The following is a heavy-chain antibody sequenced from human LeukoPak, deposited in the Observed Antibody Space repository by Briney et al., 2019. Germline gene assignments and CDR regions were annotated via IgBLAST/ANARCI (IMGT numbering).Heavy chain of an antibody. V-gene: IGHV4-39*01. J-gene: IGHJ4*02. CDR1: GGSISSSSYY. Sequence: SETLSLTCTVFGGSISSSSYYWGWIRQPPGKGLEWIGSIYYRESTYYNPSLKSRVTISVDTSKNQFSLKLSSVTAADTAVYYCARRSYYDSSGIFDYWGQGTLVTVSS. CDR2: IYYREST. CDR3: ARRSYYDSSGIFDY. D-gene: IGHD3-22*01.